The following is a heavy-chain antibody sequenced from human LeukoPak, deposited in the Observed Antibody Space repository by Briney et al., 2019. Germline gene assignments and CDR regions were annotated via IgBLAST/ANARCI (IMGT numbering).Heavy chain of an antibody. CDR2: IYYSGTT. CDR1: GGSISTYY. CDR3: AGLGGSRWFDP. V-gene: IGHV4-59*08. J-gene: IGHJ5*02. D-gene: IGHD3-16*01. Sequence: SETLSLTCTVSGGSISTYYWSWIRQPPGKGLEWIAYIYYSGTTNYNPSLKSRVTISVDTSNNRFSLKLSSVTAADTAVYYCAGLGGSRWFDPWGQGTLVTVSS.